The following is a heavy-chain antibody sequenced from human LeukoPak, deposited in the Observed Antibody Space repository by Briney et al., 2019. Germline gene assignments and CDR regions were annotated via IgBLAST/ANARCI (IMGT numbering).Heavy chain of an antibody. V-gene: IGHV3-30*02. Sequence: GGSLRLSCAASGFTFSSYGMHWVRQAPGKGLEWVAFIRHDGSNKYYADSVKGRFTISRDNSKNTLYLQMNSLRAEDTAAYYCATRESYGGNGSWGQGTLVTVSS. CDR1: GFTFSSYG. J-gene: IGHJ4*02. D-gene: IGHD4-23*01. CDR2: IRHDGSNK. CDR3: ATRESYGGNGS.